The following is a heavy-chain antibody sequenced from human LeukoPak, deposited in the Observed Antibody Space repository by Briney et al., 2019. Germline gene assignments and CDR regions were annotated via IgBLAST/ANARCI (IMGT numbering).Heavy chain of an antibody. Sequence: GESLKISCKGSGYSFTTYWIAWLRLMPGKGLEWMGIIYPGDSETRYSTSFQGQVTISADKSIRTAYLQWSSLKASDTAIYYCARQQYLAFDIWGQGTMVTVSS. CDR1: GYSFTTYW. J-gene: IGHJ3*02. CDR3: ARQQYLAFDI. V-gene: IGHV5-51*01. CDR2: IYPGDSET. D-gene: IGHD2/OR15-2a*01.